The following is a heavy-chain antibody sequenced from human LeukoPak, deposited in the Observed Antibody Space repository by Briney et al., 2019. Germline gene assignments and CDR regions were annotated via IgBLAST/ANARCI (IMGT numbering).Heavy chain of an antibody. Sequence: GGSLRLSCAASGFTFSSYSMNWVRRAPGKGLEWVSSISSSSSYIYYADSVKGRFTISRDNAKNSLYLQMNSLRAEDTAVYYCAKDGSIPWGYYMDVWGKGTTVTISS. CDR1: GFTFSSYS. J-gene: IGHJ6*03. D-gene: IGHD2-2*02. CDR2: ISSSSSYI. CDR3: AKDGSIPWGYYMDV. V-gene: IGHV3-21*01.